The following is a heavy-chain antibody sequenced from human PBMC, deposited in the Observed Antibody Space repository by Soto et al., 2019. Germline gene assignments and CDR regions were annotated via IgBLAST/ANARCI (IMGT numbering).Heavy chain of an antibody. CDR1: GYTFTNYY. CDR3: ARDHRLLWFGELLI. Sequence: ASVEVSCKASGYTFTNYYIHWVRQAPGQGLEWMGIINPSGGSTDYTQKFQGRVTMSRDTYTSTVYMEMSSLRSEDTAVYYCARDHRLLWFGELLIWGQGTLVTVSS. J-gene: IGHJ4*02. CDR2: INPSGGST. D-gene: IGHD3-10*01. V-gene: IGHV1-46*01.